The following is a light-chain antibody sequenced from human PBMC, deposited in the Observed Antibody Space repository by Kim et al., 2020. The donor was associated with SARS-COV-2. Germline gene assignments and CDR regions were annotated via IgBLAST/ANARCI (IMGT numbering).Light chain of an antibody. CDR2: DAS. V-gene: IGKV1-5*02. J-gene: IGKJ2*01. CDR3: QEYNSFFRYT. CDR1: QSDRDS. Sequence: ASVGDRVTIFCWASQSDRDSLAWYQQKPGKAPKLLIYDASRLQSGVSSRFSGSGSGTDFTLTISSLHPDDVATYYCQEYNSFFRYTFGQGTKLEI.